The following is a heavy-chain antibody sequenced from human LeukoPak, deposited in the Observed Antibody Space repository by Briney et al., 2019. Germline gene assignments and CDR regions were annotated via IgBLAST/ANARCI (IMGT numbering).Heavy chain of an antibody. CDR3: AAGPHFPYSSGWSFDY. Sequence: ASVKVSCKASGYTFTSYAMHWVRQAPGQRLEWMGWINAGNGNTKYSQKFQGRVTITRDTSASTAYMELSSLRSEDTAVYYCAAGPHFPYSSGWSFDYWGQGTLVTVSS. V-gene: IGHV1-3*01. CDR2: INAGNGNT. D-gene: IGHD6-19*01. J-gene: IGHJ4*02. CDR1: GYTFTSYA.